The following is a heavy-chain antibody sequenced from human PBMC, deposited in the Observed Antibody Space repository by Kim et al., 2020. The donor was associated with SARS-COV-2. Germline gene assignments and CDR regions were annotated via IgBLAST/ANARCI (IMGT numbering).Heavy chain of an antibody. CDR3: AKDFAPGLWFRELFAFDI. J-gene: IGHJ3*02. V-gene: IGHV3-30*18. CDR2: ISYDGSNK. Sequence: GGSLRLSCAASGFTFSSYGMHWVRQAPGKGLEWVAVISYDGSNKYYADSVKGRFTISRDNSKNTLYLQMNSLRAEDTAVYYCAKDFAPGLWFRELFAFDIWGQGTMVTVSS. CDR1: GFTFSSYG. D-gene: IGHD3-10*01.